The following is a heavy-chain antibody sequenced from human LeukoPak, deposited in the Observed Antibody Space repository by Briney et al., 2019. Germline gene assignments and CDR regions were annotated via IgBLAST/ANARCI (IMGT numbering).Heavy chain of an antibody. CDR1: GFTFSSYA. J-gene: IGHJ4*02. V-gene: IGHV3-74*01. Sequence: AGGSLRLSCAASGFTFSSYAMSWVRQAPGKGLVWVSRIYTDGSSTNYADSVKGRFTISRDNAKNTLYLQMNSLRGEDTAVYYCARGASNRFDYWGQGTLVTVSP. CDR3: ARGASNRFDY. CDR2: IYTDGSST. D-gene: IGHD1-14*01.